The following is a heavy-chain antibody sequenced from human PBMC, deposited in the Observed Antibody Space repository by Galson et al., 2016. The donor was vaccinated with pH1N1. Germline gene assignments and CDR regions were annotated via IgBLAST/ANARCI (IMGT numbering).Heavy chain of an antibody. Sequence: SLRLSCAASGFTFSNYWMSWVRQAPGKGLEWVANIKQDGSEKYYVDSVKGRFTISRDNAKNSLYLQMNSLRAEGTAVYYCARRMGSSEWGYYFDYWGQGTLVTVSS. D-gene: IGHD3-10*01. CDR2: IKQDGSEK. J-gene: IGHJ4*02. CDR1: GFTFSNYW. V-gene: IGHV3-7*01. CDR3: ARRMGSSEWGYYFDY.